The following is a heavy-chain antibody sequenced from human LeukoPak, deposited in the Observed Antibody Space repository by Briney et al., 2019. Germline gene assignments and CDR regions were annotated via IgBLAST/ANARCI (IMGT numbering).Heavy chain of an antibody. J-gene: IGHJ4*02. CDR3: ATDIVVVVAATDPNDY. CDR1: GFTFSSYS. V-gene: IGHV3-21*01. CDR2: ISSSSSYI. D-gene: IGHD2-15*01. Sequence: GGSLRLSCAASGFTFSSYSMNWVRQAPGKGLEWVSPISSSSSYIYYADSVKGRFTISRDNAKNSLYLQMNSLRAEDTAVYYCATDIVVVVAATDPNDYWGQGTLVTVSS.